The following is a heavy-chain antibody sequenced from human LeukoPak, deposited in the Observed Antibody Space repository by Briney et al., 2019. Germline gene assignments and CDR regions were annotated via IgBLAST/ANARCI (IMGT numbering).Heavy chain of an antibody. D-gene: IGHD5-12*01. V-gene: IGHV3-23*01. CDR1: GFTFSSYA. Sequence: PGGSLRLSCAASGFTFSSYAMSWVRQAPGKGLKWFSAISGSGGSTYYADSVKGRFTISRDNSKNTLYLQMNSLRAEDTAVYYCAKATDIVATTYFDYWGQGTLVTVSS. CDR3: AKATDIVATTYFDY. CDR2: ISGSGGST. J-gene: IGHJ4*02.